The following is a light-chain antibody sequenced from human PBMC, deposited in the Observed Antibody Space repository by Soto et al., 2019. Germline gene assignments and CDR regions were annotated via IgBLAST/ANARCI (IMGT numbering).Light chain of an antibody. CDR3: QQRSAWPLT. Sequence: EIVLTQSPATLSLSPGERATLSCRASQSVRSYLAWYQQKPGQAPRLLIYDTSNRATGIPARFSGSGSGTDFTLTISSLATDDFAVYYCQQRSAWPLTFGGGTKVEIK. J-gene: IGKJ4*01. CDR2: DTS. V-gene: IGKV3-11*01. CDR1: QSVRSY.